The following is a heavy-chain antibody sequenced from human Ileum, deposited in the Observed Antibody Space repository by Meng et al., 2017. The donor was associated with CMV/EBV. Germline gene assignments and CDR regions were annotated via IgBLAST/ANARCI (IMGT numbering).Heavy chain of an antibody. CDR1: GFSLSTSGVG. CDR2: IYWDDDK. V-gene: IGHV2-5*02. J-gene: IGHJ1*01. CDR3: AHRRGIEEYFQH. D-gene: IGHD6-13*01. Sequence: QITLKESGPTLVKPTQTLTLACTFSGFSLSTSGVGVGWIRQPPGKALEWLALIYWDDDKRYSPSLKSRLTITKDTSKNQVVLTMTNMDPVDTATYYCAHRRGIEEYFQHWGQGTLVTVSS.